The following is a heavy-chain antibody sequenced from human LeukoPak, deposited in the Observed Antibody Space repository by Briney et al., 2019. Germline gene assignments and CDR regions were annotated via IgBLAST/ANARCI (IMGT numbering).Heavy chain of an antibody. CDR1: GGSFSGYY. CDR3: ARAGDIVVVVAATRGGGSFDY. Sequence: SETLSLTCAVYGGSFSGYYWSWIRQPPGKGLEWIGEINHSGSTNYNPSLKSRVTISVDTSKNQFSLKLSSVTAADTAVYYCARAGDIVVVVAATRGGGSFDYWGQGTLVTVSS. J-gene: IGHJ4*02. D-gene: IGHD2-15*01. CDR2: INHSGST. V-gene: IGHV4-34*01.